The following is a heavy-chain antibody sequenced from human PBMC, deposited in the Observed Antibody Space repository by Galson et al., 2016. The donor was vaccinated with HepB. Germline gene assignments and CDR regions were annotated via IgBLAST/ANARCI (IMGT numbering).Heavy chain of an antibody. D-gene: IGHD6-6*01. Sequence: SPRLSCAASGFTFSSFGMGWVRQAPGKGLEYISTITDTGTYYADSVKGRFTISRDNSKNTLSVQMNSLRAEDTAIYYCARELGRRRQFDYWGQGTLVTVSS. CDR1: GFTFSSFG. CDR3: ARELGRRRQFDY. CDR2: ITDTGT. J-gene: IGHJ4*02. V-gene: IGHV3-23*01.